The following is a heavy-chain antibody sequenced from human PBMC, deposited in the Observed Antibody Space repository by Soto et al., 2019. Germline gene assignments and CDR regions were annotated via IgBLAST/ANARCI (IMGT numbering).Heavy chain of an antibody. V-gene: IGHV1-69*13. J-gene: IGHJ4*02. CDR1: GGTFSSYA. D-gene: IGHD6-19*01. CDR3: ARSRADSSGWYVTLYFDY. CDR2: IIPIFGTA. Sequence: SVKVCCKASGGTFSSYAISLVRQAPGQGLEWIGGIIPIFGTANYAQKFQGRVTITADESTSTAYMELSSLRSEDTAVYYCARSRADSSGWYVTLYFDYWGQGTMVTVSS.